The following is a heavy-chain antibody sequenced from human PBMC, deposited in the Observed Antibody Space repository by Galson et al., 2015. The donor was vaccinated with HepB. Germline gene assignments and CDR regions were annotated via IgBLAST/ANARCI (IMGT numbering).Heavy chain of an antibody. V-gene: IGHV3-64D*06. J-gene: IGHJ4*02. CDR3: VKPQGSGWHTPSYYFDY. CDR2: ISDNGGST. Sequence: SLRLSCAASGFSFSSYAMHWVRQAPGKGLELVSSISDNGGSTYYADSVKGRFTVSGDNSKDTLYLQMSSLRAEDTAVYYCVKPQGSGWHTPSYYFDYWGQGTLVTVSS. CDR1: GFSFSSYA. D-gene: IGHD6-19*01.